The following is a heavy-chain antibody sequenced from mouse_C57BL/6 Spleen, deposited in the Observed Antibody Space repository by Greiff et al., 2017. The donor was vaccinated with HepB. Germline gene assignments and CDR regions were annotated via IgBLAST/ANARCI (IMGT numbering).Heavy chain of an antibody. D-gene: IGHD3-3*01. CDR2: INPGSGGT. Sequence: QVPLQQSGAELVRPGTSVKVSCKASGYAFTNYLFEWVKQRPGQGLEWIGVINPGSGGTNYNEKFKGKATLTADKSSSTAYMQLSSLTSEDSAVYFCARGWDRGYAMDYWGQGTSVTVSS. CDR3: ARGWDRGYAMDY. CDR1: GYAFTNYL. V-gene: IGHV1-54*01. J-gene: IGHJ4*01.